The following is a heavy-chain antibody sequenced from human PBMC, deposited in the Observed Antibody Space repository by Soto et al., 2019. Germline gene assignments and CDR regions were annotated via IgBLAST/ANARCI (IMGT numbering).Heavy chain of an antibody. CDR1: VGSVSSGDYY. D-gene: IGHD5-18*01. V-gene: IGHV4-61*08. CDR2: IYYSGST. J-gene: IGHJ5*02. CDR3: ARIPVDTYMINWFDP. Sequence: PSETLGISCTFCVGSVSSGDYYERWIRQPPGKGLEWIGYIYYSGSTNYNPSLKSRVSISLDTSKNQFSLRLTSVTAADTAVYYCARIPVDTYMINWFDPWGQGTLVTVSS.